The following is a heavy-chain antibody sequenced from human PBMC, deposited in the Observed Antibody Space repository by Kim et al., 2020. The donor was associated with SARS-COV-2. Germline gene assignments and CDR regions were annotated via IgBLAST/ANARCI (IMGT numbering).Heavy chain of an antibody. Sequence: GGSLRLSCAASGFTFSSYGMHWVRQAPGKGLEWVAVIWYDGSNKYYADSVKGRFTISRDNSKNTLYLQMNSLRAEDTAVYYCARGGYSSSPPAYWGQGTLVTVSS. CDR3: ARGGYSSSPPAY. CDR2: IWYDGSNK. D-gene: IGHD6-13*01. V-gene: IGHV3-33*01. J-gene: IGHJ4*02. CDR1: GFTFSSYG.